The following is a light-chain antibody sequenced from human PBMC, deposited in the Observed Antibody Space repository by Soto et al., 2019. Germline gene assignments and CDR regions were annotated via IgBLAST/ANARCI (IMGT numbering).Light chain of an antibody. CDR1: QSVTTY. J-gene: IGKJ5*01. CDR3: QQRSNWPPDIT. Sequence: EVVLTQFPATLSLSPGESATLSCRASQSVTTYLAWYQQKPGQAPRLLIYDASTRATGIPARFSGSGSGTDFTLTISSLDPEDFGVYYCQQRSNWPPDITCGQGTRREIK. CDR2: DAS. V-gene: IGKV3-11*01.